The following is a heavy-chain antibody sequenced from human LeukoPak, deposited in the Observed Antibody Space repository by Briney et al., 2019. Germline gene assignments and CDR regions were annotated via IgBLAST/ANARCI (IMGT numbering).Heavy chain of an antibody. D-gene: IGHD3-3*01. Sequence: GGSLRLSCAASGFTFSSYWMHWVRQAPGKGLVWVSRTKSDGSSTYYADSVKGRFTISRDNAKNTLYLQMNSLRAEDTAVYYCARDAFGVDKSPFWGQGTLVTVSS. V-gene: IGHV3-74*01. J-gene: IGHJ4*02. CDR1: GFTFSSYW. CDR3: ARDAFGVDKSPF. CDR2: TKSDGSST.